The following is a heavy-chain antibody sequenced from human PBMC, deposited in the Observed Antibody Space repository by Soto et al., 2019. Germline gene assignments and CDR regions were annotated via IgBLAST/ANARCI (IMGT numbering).Heavy chain of an antibody. D-gene: IGHD6-19*01. CDR2: ISGSGTTA. Sequence: GGFLRLSCAASGFIFSSYARSWVRQAPGKGLEWVSAISGSGTTAYYADSVKGRFTFSRDNSKKTMYLQMNSLRAEDTAVYYCAKTTDGWFSAFEIWGQGTMVTVS. V-gene: IGHV3-23*01. J-gene: IGHJ3*02. CDR3: AKTTDGWFSAFEI. CDR1: GFIFSSYA.